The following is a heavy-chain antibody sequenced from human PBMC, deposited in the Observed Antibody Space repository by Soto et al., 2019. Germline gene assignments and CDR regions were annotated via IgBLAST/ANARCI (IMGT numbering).Heavy chain of an antibody. CDR1: GGSVTNSSYY. Sequence: TSETLSLTCIVSGGSVTNSSYYWGWIRQSPGKGLEWIGSVYYRGRSYSKSSVKSRVTISVDTSKNRFSLSLNSVTASDTAVYFCVSQRTTVPTQAYFDYWGPGALVTVSS. V-gene: IGHV4-39*01. J-gene: IGHJ4*02. D-gene: IGHD4-17*01. CDR2: VYYRGRS. CDR3: VSQRTTVPTQAYFDY.